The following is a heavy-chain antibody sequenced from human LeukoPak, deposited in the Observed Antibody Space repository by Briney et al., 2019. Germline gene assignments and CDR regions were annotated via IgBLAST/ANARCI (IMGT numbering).Heavy chain of an antibody. Sequence: GGSLRLSCAASGFTFSSYAMSWVRHAPGKGLGWVSAISGSGGSTYYVDSVKGRFTISRDNSKNTLYQQMHSLSAEDTAVYYCAKDGLIVVVPAGVCDHWGQGTLVTVSS. CDR3: AKDGLIVVVPAGVCDH. CDR2: ISGSGGST. CDR1: GFTFSSYA. V-gene: IGHV3-23*01. D-gene: IGHD2-2*01. J-gene: IGHJ4*02.